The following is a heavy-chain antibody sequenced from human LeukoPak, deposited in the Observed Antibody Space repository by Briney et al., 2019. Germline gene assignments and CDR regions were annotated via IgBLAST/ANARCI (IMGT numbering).Heavy chain of an antibody. D-gene: IGHD2-2*01. J-gene: IGHJ6*03. CDR2: ISAYNGNT. CDR3: ARVDCSSTSCYGYYYMDV. Sequence: ASVKVSCKASGYTFTSYGISWVRQAPGQGLEWMGWISAYNGNTNYAQKYQGRVTMTTDTSTTTAYMELRSLRSGDTAVYYCARVDCSSTSCYGYYYMDVWGKGTTVTVSS. V-gene: IGHV1-18*01. CDR1: GYTFTSYG.